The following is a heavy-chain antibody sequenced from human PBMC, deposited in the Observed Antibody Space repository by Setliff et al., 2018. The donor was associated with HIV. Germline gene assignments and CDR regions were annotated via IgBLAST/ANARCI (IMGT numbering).Heavy chain of an antibody. J-gene: IGHJ6*01. CDR2: IYHNGIT. V-gene: IGHV4-38-2*01. Sequence: TSETLSLTCGVSGYSISSGYYWGWIRQPPGKGLEWIGSIYHNGITYYNPSLKSRVTISVDTSQNQFSLKLISVTAADTAVYYCARGPSGRAPAPARAPHYYGLDLWGPGTTVTVSS. CDR3: ARGPSGRAPAPARAPHYYGLDL. D-gene: IGHD2-2*01. CDR1: GYSISSGYY.